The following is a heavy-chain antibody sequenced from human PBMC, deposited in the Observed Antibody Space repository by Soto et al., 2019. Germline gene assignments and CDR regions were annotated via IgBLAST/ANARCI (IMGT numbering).Heavy chain of an antibody. CDR3: ATYGSGTYKPTTFDY. Sequence: QVQLQESGPGLVKPSQTLSLTCTVSGGSISSGGYYWSWIRQHPGKGLEWIGYIYYSGSTYYNPSLKSRVTQAVDTSKNQFSLKLSSVTAADTAVYYCATYGSGTYKPTTFDYWGQGTLVTVSS. CDR2: IYYSGST. CDR1: GGSISSGGYY. V-gene: IGHV4-31*03. D-gene: IGHD3-10*01. J-gene: IGHJ4*02.